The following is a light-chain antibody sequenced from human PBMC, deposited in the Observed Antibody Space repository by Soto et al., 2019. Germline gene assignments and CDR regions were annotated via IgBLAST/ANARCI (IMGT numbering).Light chain of an antibody. V-gene: IGLV2-8*01. CDR3: SSYGGSNYA. Sequence: QSALTQPPSASGSPGQSVTISCTGTSNDFGGYNYVSWYQQHPGKAPKLIIFEVSERPSGVPDRFSGSKSGSTASLTVSGLQAEDEADYYCSSYGGSNYAFGTGTKLTVL. CDR1: SNDFGGYNY. J-gene: IGLJ1*01. CDR2: EVS.